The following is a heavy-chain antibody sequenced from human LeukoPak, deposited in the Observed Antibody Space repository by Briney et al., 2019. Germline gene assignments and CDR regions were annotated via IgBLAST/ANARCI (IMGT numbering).Heavy chain of an antibody. D-gene: IGHD5-18*01. J-gene: IGHJ4*02. CDR1: GGSISSYY. V-gene: IGHV4-59*08. Sequence: SETLSLTCTVSGGSISSYYWSWIRQPPGKGLEWIGYIYYSESTNYNPSLKSRVTISVDTSKNQFSLKLSSVTAADTAVYYCAYSYGGYYFDYWGQGTLVTVSS. CDR2: IYYSEST. CDR3: AYSYGGYYFDY.